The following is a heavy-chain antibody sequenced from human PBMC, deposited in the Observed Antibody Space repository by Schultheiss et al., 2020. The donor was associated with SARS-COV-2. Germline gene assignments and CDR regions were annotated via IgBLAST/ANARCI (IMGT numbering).Heavy chain of an antibody. V-gene: IGHV4-34*01. CDR1: GGSFRAYY. Sequence: SQTLSLTCAVYGGSFRAYYWSWIRQPPGKGLEWIGEINHSGSTNYNPSLKSRVTISVDTSKNQFSLKLSSVTAADTAVYYCARKGQYCSSTSCYRTHYYYMDVWGKGTTVTVSS. J-gene: IGHJ6*03. CDR3: ARKGQYCSSTSCYRTHYYYMDV. CDR2: INHSGST. D-gene: IGHD2-2*01.